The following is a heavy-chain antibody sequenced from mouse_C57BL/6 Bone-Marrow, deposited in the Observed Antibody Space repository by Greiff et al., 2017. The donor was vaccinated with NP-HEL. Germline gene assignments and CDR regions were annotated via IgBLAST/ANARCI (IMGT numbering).Heavy chain of an antibody. J-gene: IGHJ1*03. CDR3: ARERLRRRGWYFDV. V-gene: IGHV1-69*01. CDR2: IDPSDSYT. D-gene: IGHD1-1*01. CDR1: GYTFTSYW. Sequence: QVQLQQPGAELVMPGASVKLSCKASGYTFTSYWMHWVKQRPGQGLEWIGEIDPSDSYTNYNQKFKGKSTLTVDKSSSTAYMQLSSLTSEDAAVYYCARERLRRRGWYFDVWGTGTTVTVSS.